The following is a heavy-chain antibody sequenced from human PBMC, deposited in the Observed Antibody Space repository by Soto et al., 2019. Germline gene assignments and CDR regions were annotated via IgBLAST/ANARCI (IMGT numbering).Heavy chain of an antibody. CDR2: ISGSGGST. D-gene: IGHD3-3*01. CDR1: GFTFSSYA. J-gene: IGHJ4*02. V-gene: IGHV3-23*01. Sequence: GGSLRLSCAASGFTFSSYAMSWVRQAPGKGLEWVSAISGSGGSTYYADSVKGRFTISRDNSKNTLYLQMNSLRAEDTAVYYCAKDPRPRDFWSGYSDYWGQGTLVTVSS. CDR3: AKDPRPRDFWSGYSDY.